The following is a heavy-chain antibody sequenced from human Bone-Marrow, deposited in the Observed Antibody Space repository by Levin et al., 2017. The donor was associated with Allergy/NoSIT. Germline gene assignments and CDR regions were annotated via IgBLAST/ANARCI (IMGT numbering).Heavy chain of an antibody. CDR2: IYYSGST. J-gene: IGHJ4*02. Sequence: SQTLSLTCTVSGVSISSGGYHWSWXRQXAGKGLEWIGYIYYSGSTYYNPSLKSRAMISLDTSKNQFSLKVTSATAADAAVYYCAREDGSTFDSWGQGTLVTVSS. V-gene: IGHV4-31*03. CDR3: AREDGSTFDS. D-gene: IGHD5-24*01. CDR1: GVSISSGGYH.